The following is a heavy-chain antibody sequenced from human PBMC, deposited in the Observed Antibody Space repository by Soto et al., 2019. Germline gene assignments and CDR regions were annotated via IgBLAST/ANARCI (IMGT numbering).Heavy chain of an antibody. CDR1: GASVSGQY. CDR3: ARGGISMAWNYYYYGMDV. CDR2: IIPTGST. Sequence: QVQLHQRSAGLLKPSETLSLTCAVSGASVSGQYWSWIRQPPGKGLEWVGEIIPTGSTTYNPSLKSRLSFSLDTSKNHFSLNLTSVSVADTAVYYCARGGISMAWNYYYYGMDVWGQGTTVTVSS. D-gene: IGHD2-8*01. J-gene: IGHJ6*02. V-gene: IGHV4-34*01.